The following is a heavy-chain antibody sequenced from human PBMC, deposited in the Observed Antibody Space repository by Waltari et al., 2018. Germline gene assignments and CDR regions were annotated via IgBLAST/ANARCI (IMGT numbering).Heavy chain of an antibody. CDR1: STYS. CDR2: IKSTGSTI. J-gene: IGHJ4*02. Sequence: STYSMNGVRQAPGKGLEWISYIKSTGSTIHYAASVKGRFTSTRNNAKNSLYLQMNRQRDDYTAVYYCAKGLGDYTYWRQGTLVTSSS. V-gene: IGHV3-48*02. D-gene: IGHD4-17*01. CDR3: AKGLGDYTY.